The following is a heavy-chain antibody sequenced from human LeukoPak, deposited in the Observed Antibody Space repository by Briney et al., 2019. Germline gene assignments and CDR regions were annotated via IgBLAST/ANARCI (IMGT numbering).Heavy chain of an antibody. V-gene: IGHV3-74*03. J-gene: IGHJ4*02. CDR3: AKAEGYDILTGLDY. CDR2: TNTDGSST. Sequence: GGSLRLSCAASGFTFSSYWMHWVRQAPGKGLVWVSGTNTDGSSTMYADSVKGRFTISRDNSKNTLYLQMNSLRTEDTAVYYCAKAEGYDILTGLDYWGQGTLVTVSS. D-gene: IGHD3-9*01. CDR1: GFTFSSYW.